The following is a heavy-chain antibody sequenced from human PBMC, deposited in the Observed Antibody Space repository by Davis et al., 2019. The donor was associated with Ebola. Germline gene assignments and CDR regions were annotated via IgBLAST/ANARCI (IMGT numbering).Heavy chain of an antibody. J-gene: IGHJ5*02. CDR1: GFTFSSYW. CDR3: ARDRHGSGIWKTSNWFDP. CDR2: INSDGSST. D-gene: IGHD3-10*01. V-gene: IGHV3-74*01. Sequence: GESLKISCAASGFTFSSYWMHWVRQAPGKGLVWVSRINSDGSSTSYADSVKGRFTISRDNAKNTLYLQMSSLRAEDTAVYYCARDRHGSGIWKTSNWFDPWGQGTLVTVSS.